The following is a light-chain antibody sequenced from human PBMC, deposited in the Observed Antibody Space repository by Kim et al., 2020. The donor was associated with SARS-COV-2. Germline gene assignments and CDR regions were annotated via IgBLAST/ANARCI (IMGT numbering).Light chain of an antibody. CDR2: AAS. J-gene: IGKJ2*01. Sequence: DIQMTQFPSSLSASVGDRVTITCRASQTFSSYLNWYQQKPGKAPKLLIYAASNLQSGIPSRFSGSGSGTDFTLTISSLQPEDFATYYCQQSYSAPFTFGQGTKLGI. CDR3: QQSYSAPFT. CDR1: QTFSSY. V-gene: IGKV1-39*01.